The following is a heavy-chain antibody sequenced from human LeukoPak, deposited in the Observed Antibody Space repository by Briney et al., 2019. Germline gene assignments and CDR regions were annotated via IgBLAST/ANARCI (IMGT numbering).Heavy chain of an antibody. CDR3: AKEGSSGSYFLWTVSAYFDY. V-gene: IGHV3-30*18. J-gene: IGHJ4*02. CDR1: GFTFSSYG. CDR2: ISYDGSNK. Sequence: GRSLRLSCAASGFTFSSYGMHWVRQAPGKGLEWVAVISYDGSNKYYADSVKGRFTISRDNSKNTLYLQMNSLRAEDTAVYYCAKEGSSGSYFLWTVSAYFDYWGQRTLVTVSS. D-gene: IGHD1-26*01.